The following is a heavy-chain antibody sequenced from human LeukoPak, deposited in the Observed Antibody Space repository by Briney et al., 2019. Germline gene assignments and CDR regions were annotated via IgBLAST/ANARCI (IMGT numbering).Heavy chain of an antibody. CDR1: GYTLTELS. J-gene: IGHJ4*02. D-gene: IGHD2-15*01. CDR2: FDPEDGET. CDR3: ATAGYCSGGSCSYYFDH. V-gene: IGHV1-24*01. Sequence: GASVKVSCKVSGYTLTELSMHWVRQAPGKGLEWMGGFDPEDGETIYAQKFQGRVTMTEDTSTDTAYMELSSLRSEDTAVYYCATAGYCSGGSCSYYFDHWGQGTLVTVSS.